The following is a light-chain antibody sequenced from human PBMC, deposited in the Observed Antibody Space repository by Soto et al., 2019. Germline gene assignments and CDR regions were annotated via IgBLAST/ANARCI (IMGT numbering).Light chain of an antibody. J-gene: IGLJ2*01. CDR3: SSYAGGNNLV. CDR1: SSDVGSYNR. CDR2: EVS. Sequence: QSALTQPPSVSGSPGQSVTISCTGTSSDVGSYNRVSWYQQPPGTAPKLMIYEVSNRPSGVPDRFSGSKSGNTASLTISGLQAEDEADYYCSSYAGGNNLVFGGGTKLTVL. V-gene: IGLV2-18*02.